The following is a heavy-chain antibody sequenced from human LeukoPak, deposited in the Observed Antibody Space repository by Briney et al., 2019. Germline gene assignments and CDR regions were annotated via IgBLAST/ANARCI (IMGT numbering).Heavy chain of an antibody. J-gene: IGHJ4*02. D-gene: IGHD6-19*01. V-gene: IGHV3-11*01. CDR1: GFTFSHYY. CDR3: ARVSPIAVAGPTLFDY. Sequence: GGSLRLSCAPSGFTFSHYYMGWIRHAPGKGLEWVSYNSSSGSTIYYADSVKGRFTISRDNAKNSLYLQMNSLRAEDTAVYYCARVSPIAVAGPTLFDYWGQGTLVTVSS. CDR2: NSSSGSTI.